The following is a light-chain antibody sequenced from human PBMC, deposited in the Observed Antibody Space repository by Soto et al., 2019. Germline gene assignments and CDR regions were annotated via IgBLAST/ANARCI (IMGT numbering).Light chain of an antibody. V-gene: IGKV3-20*01. CDR2: GIS. J-gene: IGKJ5*01. Sequence: VLTESTGTLSLSPGERATLSCRASQSVGSSYLAWYQQKPGQAPRLLIYGISKRATDIPDRFSGSGSGTEFTLTISSLQPEDFATYYCQQHGQWPITFGQGTRLAIK. CDR1: QSVGSSY. CDR3: QQHGQWPIT.